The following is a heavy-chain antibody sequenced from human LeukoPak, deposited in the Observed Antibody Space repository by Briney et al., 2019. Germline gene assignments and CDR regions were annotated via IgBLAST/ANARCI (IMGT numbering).Heavy chain of an antibody. CDR3: ARAIRYYDFWSGPESWFDP. CDR1: GGSFSGYY. V-gene: IGHV4-34*01. D-gene: IGHD3-3*01. Sequence: PSETLSLTCAVYGGSFSGYYWSWIRQPPGKGLEWIGEINHSGSTNYNPSLKSRVTISVDTSKNQFPLKLSSVTAADTAVYYCARAIRYYDFWSGPESWFDPWGQGTLVTVSS. J-gene: IGHJ5*02. CDR2: INHSGST.